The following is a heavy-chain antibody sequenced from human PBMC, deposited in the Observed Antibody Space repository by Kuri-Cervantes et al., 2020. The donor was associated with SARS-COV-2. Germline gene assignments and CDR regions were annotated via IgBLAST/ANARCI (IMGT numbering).Heavy chain of an antibody. V-gene: IGHV3-21*01. CDR2: VSDTGNDK. CDR1: GLRFSFSKYN. Sequence: GESLKISCAASGLRFSFSKYNINWVRQPPGRGLEWVASVSDTGNDKRYRDSVKGRFAISRDNVKNSVLLQMDSLRVDDTAVYYCVTLGAYWGQGVVVTVSS. J-gene: IGHJ4*02. CDR3: VTLGAY.